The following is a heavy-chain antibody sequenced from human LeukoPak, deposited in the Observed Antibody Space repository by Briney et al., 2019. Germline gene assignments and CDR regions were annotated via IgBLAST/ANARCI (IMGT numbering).Heavy chain of an antibody. V-gene: IGHV1-18*01. CDR2: ISAYNGNT. Sequence: ASVKVSCKASGYTFTSYGISWVRQAPGQGLEWMGWISAYNGNTNYAQKLQGRVTMTTDTSTSTAYMELRSLRSDDTVVYYCARDRDFYDILTGSFDYWGQGTLVTVSS. D-gene: IGHD3-9*01. J-gene: IGHJ4*02. CDR3: ARDRDFYDILTGSFDY. CDR1: GYTFTSYG.